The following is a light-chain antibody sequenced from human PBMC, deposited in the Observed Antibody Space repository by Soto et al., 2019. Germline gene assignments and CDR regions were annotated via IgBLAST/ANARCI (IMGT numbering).Light chain of an antibody. CDR1: RSVSTY. CDR3: QQSFTVTWT. CDR2: GAS. Sequence: DLQMTQSPSSLSASVGDRVTITCRASRSVSTYLNWFQQRPGKAPRLLIYGASNLQGGVPSRFSGSGSGTDFTLTISSLQPEDFATYYCQQSFTVTWTFGQGTKVEIK. J-gene: IGKJ1*01. V-gene: IGKV1-39*01.